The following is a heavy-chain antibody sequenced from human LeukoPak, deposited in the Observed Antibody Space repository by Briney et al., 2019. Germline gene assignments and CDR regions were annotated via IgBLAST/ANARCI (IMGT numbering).Heavy chain of an antibody. J-gene: IGHJ6*03. CDR1: SASVSTSGYH. V-gene: IGHV4-39*01. Sequence: SETLSLTCTVSSASVSTSGYHWGWIRQPPGKGLEWIGSISYSGSTYYNPSLKSRVTISVGTSKSQFSLKLSSVTAADTAVYYCARQILFSDFYNYYYMDVWGKGTTVTVSS. CDR3: ARQILFSDFYNYYYMDV. CDR2: ISYSGST.